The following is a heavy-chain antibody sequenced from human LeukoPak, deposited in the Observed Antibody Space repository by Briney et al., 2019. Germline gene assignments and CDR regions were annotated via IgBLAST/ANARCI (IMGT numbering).Heavy chain of an antibody. D-gene: IGHD1-26*01. J-gene: IGHJ4*02. Sequence: ASVKVSCKASGYTFTGYYMHWVRQAPGQGLEWMGRINPNSGGTNYAQKFQGRVTVTRDTSISTAYMELSRLRSDDTAVYYCAREEWELTGFDYWGQGTLVTVSS. CDR3: AREEWELTGFDY. CDR2: INPNSGGT. V-gene: IGHV1-2*06. CDR1: GYTFTGYY.